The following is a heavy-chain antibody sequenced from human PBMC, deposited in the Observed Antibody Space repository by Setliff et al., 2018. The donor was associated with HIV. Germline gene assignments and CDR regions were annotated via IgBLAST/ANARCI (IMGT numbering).Heavy chain of an antibody. CDR3: ARGGALLGYYYGSGSYPPDAFDI. Sequence: GASVKVSCKASGYTFTSYAMHWVRQAPGQRLEWMGWINAGNGNTKYSQKFQGRVTITRDTSASTAYMELSSLRSEDTAVYYCARGGALLGYYYGSGSYPPDAFDIWGQGTMVT. D-gene: IGHD3-10*01. CDR2: INAGNGNT. V-gene: IGHV1-3*01. J-gene: IGHJ3*02. CDR1: GYTFTSYA.